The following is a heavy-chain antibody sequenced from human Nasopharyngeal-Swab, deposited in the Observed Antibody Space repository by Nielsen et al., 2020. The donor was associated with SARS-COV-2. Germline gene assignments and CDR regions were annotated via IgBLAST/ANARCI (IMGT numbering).Heavy chain of an antibody. CDR1: GFTFDDYA. V-gene: IGHV3-9*01. D-gene: IGHD3-22*01. CDR2: ISWNSGSI. CDR3: AKDIYYYDSSGYHPLGY. J-gene: IGHJ4*02. Sequence: SLKISCAASGFTFDDYAMHWVRQAPGKGLEWVSGISWNSGSIGYADSVKGRFTISRDNAKNSLYLQMNSLRAEDTALYYCAKDIYYYDSSGYHPLGYWGQGTLVTVSS.